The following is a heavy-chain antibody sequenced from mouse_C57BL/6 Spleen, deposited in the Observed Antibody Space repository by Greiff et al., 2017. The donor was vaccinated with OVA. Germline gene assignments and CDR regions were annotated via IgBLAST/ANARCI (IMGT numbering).Heavy chain of an antibody. V-gene: IGHV1-22*01. CDR3: ARGGYSTVVAPYYAMDY. CDR1: GYTFTDYN. CDR2: INPNNGGT. J-gene: IGHJ4*01. D-gene: IGHD1-1*01. Sequence: EVKLVESGPELVKPGASVKMSCKASGYTFTDYNMHWVKQSHGTSLEWIGYINPNNGGTSYNQKFKGKATLTVNKSSSTAYMERRSLTSDDSAVYYCARGGYSTVVAPYYAMDYWGQGTSVTVSS.